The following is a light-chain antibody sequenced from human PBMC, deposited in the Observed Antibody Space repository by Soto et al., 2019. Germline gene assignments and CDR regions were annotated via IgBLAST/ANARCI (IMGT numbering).Light chain of an antibody. CDR2: KAS. Sequence: DIRRTQSPSTLSASVGDRVTITCRASKSITTWLAWYQQKPGKAPKLLIYKASSLEGGVPSRFSGSGSGTEFNITISSLQPDDFATYYCQQYNTYPLTLGGGTKVDIK. CDR1: KSITTW. V-gene: IGKV1-5*03. J-gene: IGKJ4*01. CDR3: QQYNTYPLT.